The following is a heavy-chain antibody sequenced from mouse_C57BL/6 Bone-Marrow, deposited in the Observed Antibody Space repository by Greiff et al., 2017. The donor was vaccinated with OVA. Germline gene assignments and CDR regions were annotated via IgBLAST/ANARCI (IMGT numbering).Heavy chain of an antibody. CDR2: ISNLAYSI. CDR1: GFTFSDYG. D-gene: IGHD1-1*01. Sequence: EVQLVESGGGLVQPGGSLKLSCAASGFTFSDYGMAWVRQAPRTGPEWVAFISNLAYSIYYADTVTGRFTISRENAKNTLYLEMSSLRSEDTAMYYCATHYYGSSYYAMDYWGQGTSVTVSS. J-gene: IGHJ4*01. V-gene: IGHV5-15*01. CDR3: ATHYYGSSYYAMDY.